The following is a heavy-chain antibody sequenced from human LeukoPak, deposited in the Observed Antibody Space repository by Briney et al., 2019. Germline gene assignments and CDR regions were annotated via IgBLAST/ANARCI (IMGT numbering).Heavy chain of an antibody. V-gene: IGHV7-4-1*02. J-gene: IGHJ4*02. CDR1: GYTFTSYA. Sequence: ASVKVSCKASGYTFTSYAMNWVRQAPGQGLEWMGWINTNTGNPTYAQGFTGRFVFSLDTSVSTAYLQISSLKAEDTAVYYCARDVYSSGWFSYFDYWGQGTLVTVSS. CDR3: ARDVYSSGWFSYFDY. CDR2: INTNTGNP. D-gene: IGHD6-19*01.